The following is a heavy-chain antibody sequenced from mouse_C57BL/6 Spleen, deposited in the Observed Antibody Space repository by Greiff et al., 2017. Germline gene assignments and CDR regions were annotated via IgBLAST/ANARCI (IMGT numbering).Heavy chain of an antibody. CDR1: GFSLTSYG. V-gene: IGHV2-5*01. CDR2: IWRGGST. CDR3: AKNRSYSNYEGAMDY. Sequence: QVQLQQSGPGLVQPSQSLSITCTVSGFSLTSYGVHWVRQSPGKGLEWLGVIWRGGSTDYNAAFMSRLSITKDNSKSQVFFKMNSLQADDTAIYYCAKNRSYSNYEGAMDYWGQGTSVTVSS. D-gene: IGHD2-5*01. J-gene: IGHJ4*01.